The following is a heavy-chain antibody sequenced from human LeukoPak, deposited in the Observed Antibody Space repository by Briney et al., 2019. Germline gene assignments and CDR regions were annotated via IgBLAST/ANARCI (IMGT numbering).Heavy chain of an antibody. V-gene: IGHV1-18*01. J-gene: IGHJ4*02. CDR3: ARACRDGYIYYFDY. CDR2: ISAYNGNT. CDR1: GYTFTSYG. Sequence: ASVKVSCKASGYTFTSYGISWVRQAPGQGLEWMGWISAYNGNTNYAQKLQGRVTMTTDTSTSTAYMELRSLRSEDTAVYYCARACRDGYIYYFDYWGQGTLVTVSS. D-gene: IGHD5-24*01.